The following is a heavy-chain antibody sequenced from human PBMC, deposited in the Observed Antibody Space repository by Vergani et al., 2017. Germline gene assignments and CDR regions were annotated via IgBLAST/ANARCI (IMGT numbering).Heavy chain of an antibody. CDR1: GYTFTGYY. CDR3: AGGLQKQLARSGFDY. Sequence: QVQLVQSGAEVKKPGASVKVSCKASGYTFTGYYMHWVRPAPGKGLEWMGWINPNSGVTNYAQKFQGWVTMTRDTSISTAYMELSRLRSDDTAVYYCAGGLQKQLARSGFDYWGQGTLVTVSS. J-gene: IGHJ4*02. D-gene: IGHD6-6*01. V-gene: IGHV1-2*04. CDR2: INPNSGVT.